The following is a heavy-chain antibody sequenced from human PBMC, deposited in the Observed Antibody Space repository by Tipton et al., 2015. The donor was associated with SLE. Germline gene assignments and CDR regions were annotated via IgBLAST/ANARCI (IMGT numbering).Heavy chain of an antibody. CDR1: GGSISSHY. J-gene: IGHJ6*02. CDR3: ARAGDIMIVVPRGYYYYGMDV. Sequence: TLSLTCTVSGGSISSHYWSWIWQPPGKGLEWIGYIYYSGSTNYNPSLKSRVTISVDTSKNQFSLKLSSVTAADTAVYYCARAGDIMIVVPRGYYYYGMDVWGQGTTVTVSS. V-gene: IGHV4-59*11. CDR2: IYYSGST. D-gene: IGHD3-22*01.